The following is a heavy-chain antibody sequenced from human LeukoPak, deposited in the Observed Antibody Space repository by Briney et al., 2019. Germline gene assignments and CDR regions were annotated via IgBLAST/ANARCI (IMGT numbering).Heavy chain of an antibody. D-gene: IGHD3-10*01. CDR3: ARTARWFGETD. V-gene: IGHV4-31*03. Sequence: SQTLSLTCTVSGGSISSGGYYWSWIRQHPGKGLEWIGYIYYSASTYYNPSLKSRVTISVDTSKNQFSLKLSSVTAADTAVYYCARTARWFGETDWGQGTLVTVSS. J-gene: IGHJ4*02. CDR1: GGSISSGGYY. CDR2: IYYSAST.